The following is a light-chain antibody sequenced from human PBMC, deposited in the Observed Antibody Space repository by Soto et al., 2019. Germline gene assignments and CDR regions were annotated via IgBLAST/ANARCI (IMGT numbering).Light chain of an antibody. V-gene: IGLV1-36*01. J-gene: IGLJ3*02. CDR2: YDD. CDR1: SSIIGNNG. CDR3: AAWDDSLNGLV. Sequence: QSVLTQTPSVSAAPRQRVTISCSGSSSIIGNNGVSWYQQLPGKAPKLLIYYDDLLPSGVSDRFSGSKSGTSASLAIGGLQSEDEADYYCAAWDDSLNGLVFGGGTKVTVL.